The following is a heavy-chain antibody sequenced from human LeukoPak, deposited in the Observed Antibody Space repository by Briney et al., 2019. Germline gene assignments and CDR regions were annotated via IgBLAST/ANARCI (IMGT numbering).Heavy chain of an antibody. CDR3: ARGTKGYCSSTSCARRGGSFDY. Sequence: PSGTLSLTCAVSGGSISSSNWWSWVRQPPGKGLEWIGEIYHSGSTNYNPSLKSRVTISVDTSKNQFSLKLSSVTAADTAVYYCARGTKGYCSSTSCARRGGSFDYWGQGTLVTVSS. J-gene: IGHJ4*02. CDR1: GGSISSSNW. CDR2: IYHSGST. V-gene: IGHV4-4*02. D-gene: IGHD2-2*01.